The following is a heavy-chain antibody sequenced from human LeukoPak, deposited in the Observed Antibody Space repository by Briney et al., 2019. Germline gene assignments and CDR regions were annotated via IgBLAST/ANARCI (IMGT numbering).Heavy chain of an antibody. CDR2: ISTLNGNT. CDR3: ARDIEYDILTGYYHFDY. J-gene: IGHJ4*02. Sequence: ASVKVSCKAFGYTFTTYGISWVRQAPGQGLEWIGWISTLNGNTHYAQKFQGRVIMTTDTSTSTAYMELRSLRSDDTAVYYCARDIEYDILTGYYHFDYWGQGTLVTVSS. CDR1: GYTFTTYG. D-gene: IGHD3-9*01. V-gene: IGHV1-18*01.